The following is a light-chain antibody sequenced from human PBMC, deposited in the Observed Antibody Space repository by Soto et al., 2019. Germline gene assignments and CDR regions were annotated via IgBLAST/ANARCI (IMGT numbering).Light chain of an antibody. CDR2: AAS. CDR1: QVISTS. V-gene: IGKV1-9*01. Sequence: DSQLTQSPSLLSPSIGEGVTITCRASQVISTSLAWYQVKPGKAPKLLIYAASTLESGVPSRFSATVSGTEFSLTITSLQPEDFATYYCQQLFDSPITFGQGTRLEIK. CDR3: QQLFDSPIT. J-gene: IGKJ5*01.